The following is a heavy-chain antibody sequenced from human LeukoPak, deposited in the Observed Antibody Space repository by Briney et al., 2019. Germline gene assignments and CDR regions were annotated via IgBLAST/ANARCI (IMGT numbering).Heavy chain of an antibody. CDR2: MNPNSGNT. J-gene: IGHJ4*02. Sequence: ASVKVSCKASGYTFTSYDINWVRQATGQGLEWMGWMNPNSGNTGYAQKFQGGVTMTWNTSISTAYMELSSLRSEDTAVYYCARVSIAVAGDPFDYWGQGTLVTVSS. D-gene: IGHD6-19*01. CDR1: GYTFTSYD. V-gene: IGHV1-8*01. CDR3: ARVSIAVAGDPFDY.